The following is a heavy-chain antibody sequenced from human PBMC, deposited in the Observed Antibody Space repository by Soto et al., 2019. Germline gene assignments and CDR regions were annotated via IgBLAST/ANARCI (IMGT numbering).Heavy chain of an antibody. Sequence: PGGSLRLSCAGSDFVFSNYSMNWVRQAPGRGLKWVSYISSSSTNTYYAASVRGRFTVSRDNAKNSLFLRMISLKDEDTAVYYCTRGTKGGSPPLWGRGTLVTVSS. D-gene: IGHD1-7*01. CDR2: ISSSSTNT. J-gene: IGHJ4*02. CDR1: DFVFSNYS. V-gene: IGHV3-48*02. CDR3: TRGTKGGSPPL.